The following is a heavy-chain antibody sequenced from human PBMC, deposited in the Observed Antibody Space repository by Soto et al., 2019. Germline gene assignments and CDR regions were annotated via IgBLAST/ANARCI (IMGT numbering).Heavy chain of an antibody. V-gene: IGHV4-31*03. CDR1: GGSISSGGSISSGGYY. CDR2: IHYSGST. CDR3: ARESVRQQLAYYFDY. Sequence: PSETLSLTCTVSGGSISSGGSISSGGYYWTWIRQHPAKGLEWIGYIHYSGSTYYNPSLRSRVTISVDTSKNQFSLQLNSVTPEDTAVYYCARESVRQQLAYYFDYWGQGTLVTVSS. J-gene: IGHJ4*02. D-gene: IGHD6-13*01.